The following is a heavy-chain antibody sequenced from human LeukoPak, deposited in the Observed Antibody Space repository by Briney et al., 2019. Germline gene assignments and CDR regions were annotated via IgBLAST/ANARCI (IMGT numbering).Heavy chain of an antibody. V-gene: IGHV1-2*02. Sequence: ASVKVSCKASGYSFTAYYIHWVRQAPGPGLEWMGWINPNSGGTNYAQTFQGRVTMTRDTSISTVYMELSRLTSDDTAVYYCARAYTTVTTNDYWGQGTLVTVSS. J-gene: IGHJ4*02. D-gene: IGHD4-17*01. CDR2: INPNSGGT. CDR3: ARAYTTVTTNDY. CDR1: GYSFTAYY.